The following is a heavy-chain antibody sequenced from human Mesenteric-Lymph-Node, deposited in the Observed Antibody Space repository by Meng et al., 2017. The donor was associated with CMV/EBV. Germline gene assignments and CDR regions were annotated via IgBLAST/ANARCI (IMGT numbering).Heavy chain of an antibody. CDR1: GFTFSTYG. CDR2: ISSDGKNK. D-gene: IGHD6-19*01. V-gene: IGHV3-30*02. CDR3: AKDIKVGGKGPDY. J-gene: IGHJ4*02. Sequence: GESLKISCAASGFTFSTYGIHWVRQAPGKGLEWVTFISSDGKNKYYRDSVKGRFTISRDNSKSVVYLQMNSLRAEDTALYYCAKDIKVGGKGPDYWGQGTLVTVSS.